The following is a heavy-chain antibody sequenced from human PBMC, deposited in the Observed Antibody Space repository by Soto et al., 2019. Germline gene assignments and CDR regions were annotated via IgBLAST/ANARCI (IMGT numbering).Heavy chain of an antibody. CDR1: EFTFRSYW. CDR2: ISGDGSST. CDR3: ARSLPGTYGAFDL. J-gene: IGHJ3*01. V-gene: IGHV3-74*01. Sequence: GGSLRLSCAASEFTFRSYWMHWVRQSPGKGLVWVSRISGDGSSTTYAESVRGRFTISRDNAKNTVYLQRDSLRAEATAVYYCARSLPGTYGAFDLWGQGTMVTV. D-gene: IGHD1-7*01.